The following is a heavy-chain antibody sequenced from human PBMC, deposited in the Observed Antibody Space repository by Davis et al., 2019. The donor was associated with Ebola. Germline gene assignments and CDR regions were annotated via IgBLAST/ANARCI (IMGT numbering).Heavy chain of an antibody. D-gene: IGHD3-3*01. J-gene: IGHJ4*02. CDR2: VHSSGRT. Sequence: GSLRLSCTVSGDSIDNFYWSWIRQSPGKGLEWIGYVHSSGRTIYNPSLKSRVTISVDTSKNQFSLKLSSVTAADTAVYYCARDHYDFWSGPLGYFDYWGQGTLVTVSS. V-gene: IGHV4-59*01. CDR1: GDSIDNFY. CDR3: ARDHYDFWSGPLGYFDY.